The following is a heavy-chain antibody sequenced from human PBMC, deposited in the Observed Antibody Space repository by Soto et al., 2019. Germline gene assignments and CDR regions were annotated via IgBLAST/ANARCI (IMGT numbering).Heavy chain of an antibody. CDR3: ARAQGSGFLVS. J-gene: IGHJ4*02. V-gene: IGHV4-34*01. D-gene: IGHD3-10*01. CDR2: VNHGGTS. CDR1: GGSFSGYY. Sequence: NPSETLSLTCAVHGGSFSGYYWDWIRQPPGKGLEWIGEVNHGGTSNYNPSLKNRAIITVDTTKNQYSLKKTTVTTADTAVYYCARAQGSGFLVSWGQGTLVTVSS.